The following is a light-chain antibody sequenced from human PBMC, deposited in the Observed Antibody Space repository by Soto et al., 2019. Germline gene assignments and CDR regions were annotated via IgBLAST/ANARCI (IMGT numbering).Light chain of an antibody. CDR3: QQRGNWPPIT. Sequence: EIVLTQSPATLSLSPGERATLSCRASQSVSSYLAWYQQKPGQAPRLLIYEASNRATGIPARFSGSGSGTAFTLTISSLEPEDFAVYYCQQRGNWPPITFGQGTRLEIK. V-gene: IGKV3-11*01. J-gene: IGKJ5*01. CDR2: EAS. CDR1: QSVSSY.